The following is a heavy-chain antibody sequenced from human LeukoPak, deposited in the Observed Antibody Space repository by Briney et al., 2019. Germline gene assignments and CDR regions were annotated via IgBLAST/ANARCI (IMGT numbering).Heavy chain of an antibody. CDR1: GFTFSSYS. Sequence: GGSLRLSCAASGFTFSSYSMNWVRQAPGKGLEWVSSISSSSSYIYYADSVKGRFTISRDNAKNSLYLQMNSLRAEDTAVYYCARQDYGDHTYGDWGQGTLVTVYS. V-gene: IGHV3-21*01. D-gene: IGHD4-17*01. J-gene: IGHJ4*02. CDR3: ARQDYGDHTYGD. CDR2: ISSSSSYI.